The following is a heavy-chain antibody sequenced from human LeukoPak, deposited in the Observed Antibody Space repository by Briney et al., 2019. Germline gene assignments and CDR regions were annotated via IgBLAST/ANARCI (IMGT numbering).Heavy chain of an antibody. D-gene: IGHD6-13*01. CDR2: ISSSSSTI. CDR3: AREIDSSSWRFDY. CDR1: GFTFSSYS. Sequence: PGGSLRLSCAASGFTFSSYSMNWVRQAPGKGLEWVSYISSSSSTIYYADSVKGRFTISRDNAKNSLYLQMNSLRAEDTAVYYCAREIDSSSWRFDYWGQGTLVTVSS. V-gene: IGHV3-48*04. J-gene: IGHJ4*02.